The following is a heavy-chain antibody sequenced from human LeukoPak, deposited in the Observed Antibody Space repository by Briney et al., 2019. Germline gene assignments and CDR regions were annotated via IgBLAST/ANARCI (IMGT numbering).Heavy chain of an antibody. CDR3: ARDVDTAMVTTDY. V-gene: IGHV1-3*01. Sequence: GASVKVSCKASGYTFTSYAMHWVRQAPGQRLEWMGWINAGNGNTKYSQKFQGRVTITRDTSASTAYMELSSLRSEDTAVYYCARDVDTAMVTTDYWGQGTLVTVSS. J-gene: IGHJ4*02. D-gene: IGHD5-18*01. CDR1: GYTFTSYA. CDR2: INAGNGNT.